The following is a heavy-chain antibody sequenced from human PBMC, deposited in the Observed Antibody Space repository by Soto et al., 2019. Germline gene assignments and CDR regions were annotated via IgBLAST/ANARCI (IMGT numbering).Heavy chain of an antibody. J-gene: IGHJ4*02. D-gene: IGHD2-8*01. V-gene: IGHV3-23*01. Sequence: PGGSLRLSCVASGFTFNSYAMSWVRQAPGKGLEWVSAIGGSGGSTYYADSVRGRFTISRDNSKNMVYLQMNSLRAEDTAVYYCARVMRDSYFDYWGQRTLVTVSS. CDR2: IGGSGGST. CDR1: GFTFNSYA. CDR3: ARVMRDSYFDY.